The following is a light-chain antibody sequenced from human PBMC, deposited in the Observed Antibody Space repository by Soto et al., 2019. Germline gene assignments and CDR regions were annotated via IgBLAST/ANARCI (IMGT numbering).Light chain of an antibody. Sequence: EIVLTQSPATLSLSPGERATLSCRASQSVSSYLAWYQQKPGQAPSLLIYDASNRATGIPARFSGSGSGTDFTLTISSLEPEDFAVYYCQQRSTSITFGQGTRLEIK. CDR1: QSVSSY. CDR2: DAS. V-gene: IGKV3-11*01. J-gene: IGKJ5*01. CDR3: QQRSTSIT.